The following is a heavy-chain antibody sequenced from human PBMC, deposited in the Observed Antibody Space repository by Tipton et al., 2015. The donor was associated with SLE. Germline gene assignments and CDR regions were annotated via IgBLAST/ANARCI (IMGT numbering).Heavy chain of an antibody. J-gene: IGHJ2*01. CDR1: GYTFTSYD. V-gene: IGHV1-8*01. CDR2: MNPNSGNT. Sequence: QSGPEVKKPGASVKVSCKASGYTFTSYDINWVRQATGQGLEWMGWMNPNSGNTGYAQKFQGRVTMTSNTSISTAYMELSSLRSEATAVYYCARRGYSYVYLWYFDLWGRATLVTVSS. CDR3: ARRGYSYVYLWYFDL. D-gene: IGHD5-18*01.